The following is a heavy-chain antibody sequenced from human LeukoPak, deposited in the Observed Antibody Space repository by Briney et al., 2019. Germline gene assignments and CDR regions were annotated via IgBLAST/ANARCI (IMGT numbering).Heavy chain of an antibody. Sequence: PSETLSLTCAVYGGSFSGYYWSWIRQPAGKGLEWIGRIYTSGSTNYNPSLKSRVTISVDTSKNQFSLKLSSVTAADTAVYYCARQGYSYGSSLDYWGQGTLVTVSS. D-gene: IGHD5-18*01. CDR1: GGSFSGYY. CDR3: ARQGYSYGSSLDY. CDR2: IYTSGST. J-gene: IGHJ4*02. V-gene: IGHV4-59*10.